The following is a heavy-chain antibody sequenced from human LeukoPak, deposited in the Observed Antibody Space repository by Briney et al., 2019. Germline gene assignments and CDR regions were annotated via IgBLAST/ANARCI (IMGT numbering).Heavy chain of an antibody. Sequence: NPSETLSLTCTVSGGSISSSSYYWGWIRQPPGKGLEWIGSIYYSGSTYYNPSLKSRVTISVDTSKNQFSLKLSSVTAADTAVYYCARHAPAYYYDSSGYYKTPFDYWGQGTLVTVSS. CDR2: IYYSGST. CDR3: ARHAPAYYYDSSGYYKTPFDY. J-gene: IGHJ4*02. CDR1: GGSISSSSYY. V-gene: IGHV4-39*01. D-gene: IGHD3-22*01.